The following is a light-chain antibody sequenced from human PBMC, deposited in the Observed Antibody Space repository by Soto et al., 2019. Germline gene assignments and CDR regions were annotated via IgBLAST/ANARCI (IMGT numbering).Light chain of an antibody. Sequence: QSALTQPASVSGSPGQSITISCTGTSSDIGGYNFVSWYQQHPGKTPKLMFYDVTNRPSGVSDRFSGSKSGNTASLTISGLQTVDEAVYYCSSYTSTNTVVFGGGTKVTVL. CDR2: DVT. J-gene: IGLJ2*01. CDR3: SSYTSTNTVV. CDR1: SSDIGGYNF. V-gene: IGLV2-14*03.